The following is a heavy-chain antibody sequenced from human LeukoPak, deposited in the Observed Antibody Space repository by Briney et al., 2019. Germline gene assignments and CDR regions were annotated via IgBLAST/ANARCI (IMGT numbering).Heavy chain of an antibody. V-gene: IGHV3-7*05. D-gene: IGHD6-13*01. CDR3: ARDWGAAGLWDY. CDR2: IKEDGSEK. Sequence: GGSLRLSCASSGFTFSNYWMSWVRQAPGKGLEWVANIKEDGSEKDYVDSVKGRFTISRDNAKNSLYLQMNSLRAEDRAIYYCARDWGAAGLWDYWGQGTLVTVSS. J-gene: IGHJ4*02. CDR1: GFTFSNYW.